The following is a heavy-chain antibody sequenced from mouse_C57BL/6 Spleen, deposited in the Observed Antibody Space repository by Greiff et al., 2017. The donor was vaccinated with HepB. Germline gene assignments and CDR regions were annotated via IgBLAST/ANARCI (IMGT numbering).Heavy chain of an antibody. V-gene: IGHV1-82*01. Sequence: QVHVKQSGPELVKPGASVKISCKASGYAFSSSWMNWVKQRPGKGLEWIGRIYPGDGDTNYNGKFKGKATLTADKSSSTAYMQLSSLTSEDSAVYFCARGGYSYGNYGDYFDYWGQGTTLTVSS. CDR1: GYAFSSSW. CDR3: ARGGYSYGNYGDYFDY. J-gene: IGHJ2*01. CDR2: IYPGDGDT. D-gene: IGHD2-1*01.